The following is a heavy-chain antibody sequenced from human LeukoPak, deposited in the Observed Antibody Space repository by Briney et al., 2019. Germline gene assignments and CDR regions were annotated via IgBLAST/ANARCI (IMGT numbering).Heavy chain of an antibody. D-gene: IGHD6-13*01. V-gene: IGHV4-59*01. J-gene: IGHJ4*02. CDR2: IYNSGST. CDR3: ASEVVAAGTDY. Sequence: SETLSFTCIVSGGSISIYYWNWIRQPPGKGLEWIGYIYNSGSTDYDPSLKRRVTISADTSKNQFSLKLTSVTAADTAVYYCASEVVAAGTDYWGQGTLVTVSS. CDR1: GGSISIYY.